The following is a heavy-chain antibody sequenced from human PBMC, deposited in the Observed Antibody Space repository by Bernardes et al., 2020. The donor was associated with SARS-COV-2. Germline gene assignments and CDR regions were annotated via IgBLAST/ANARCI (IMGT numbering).Heavy chain of an antibody. J-gene: IGHJ4*02. D-gene: IGHD1-26*01. Sequence: SLRLSCAASGFTSSGYTMCWVCQAPGKGLEWVANMKEDGSEIYYVDSVMGRFTISRDNAKRSLYPQMDRLRVEDTAVYYCARDGASRFDQWGQGTLVIVSS. CDR1: GFTSSGYT. CDR2: MKEDGSEI. V-gene: IGHV3-7*01. CDR3: ARDGASRFDQ.